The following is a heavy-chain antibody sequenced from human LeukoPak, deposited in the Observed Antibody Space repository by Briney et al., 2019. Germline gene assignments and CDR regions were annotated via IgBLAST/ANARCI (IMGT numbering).Heavy chain of an antibody. CDR3: ASGARWYDAFDI. CDR1: GYTFTSYD. Sequence: ASVKVSCKASGYTFTSYDINWVRQATGQGLEWMGWMNPNSGNTGYAQKFQGRVTITRNTSISTAYMELSSLRSEDTAVYYCASGARWYDAFDIWGQGTMVTVSS. D-gene: IGHD4-23*01. J-gene: IGHJ3*02. V-gene: IGHV1-8*03. CDR2: MNPNSGNT.